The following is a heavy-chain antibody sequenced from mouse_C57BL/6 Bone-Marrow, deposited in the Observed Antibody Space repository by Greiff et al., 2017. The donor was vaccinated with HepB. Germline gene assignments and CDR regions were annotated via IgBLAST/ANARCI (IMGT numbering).Heavy chain of an antibody. Sequence: EVKVVESGGGLVQSGRSLRLSCATSGFTFSDFYMEWVRQAPGKGLEWIAASRNKANDYTTEYSASVKGRFIVSRDTSQSILYLQMNALRAEDTAIYYCARDAWGSWYFDVWGTGTTVTVSS. V-gene: IGHV7-1*01. CDR1: GFTFSDFY. CDR2: SRNKANDYTT. J-gene: IGHJ1*03. CDR3: ARDAWGSWYFDV.